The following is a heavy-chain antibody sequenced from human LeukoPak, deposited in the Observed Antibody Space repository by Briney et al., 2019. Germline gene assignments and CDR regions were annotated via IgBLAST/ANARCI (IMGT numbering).Heavy chain of an antibody. V-gene: IGHV3-23*01. Sequence: GGSLRLSCAATGFTSVNYAMSWVRQAPGKGLEWVSAISGSGGSTYYADSVKGRFTISRDNSKNTLHLQMNSLRAEDTAVYYCAKDLTGDNGYWGQGTLVTVSS. CDR2: ISGSGGST. D-gene: IGHD7-27*01. CDR1: GFTSVNYA. J-gene: IGHJ4*02. CDR3: AKDLTGDNGY.